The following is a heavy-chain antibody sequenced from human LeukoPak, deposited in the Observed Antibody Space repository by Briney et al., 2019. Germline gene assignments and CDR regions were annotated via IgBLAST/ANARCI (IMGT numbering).Heavy chain of an antibody. CDR1: GFTFSSYS. Sequence: PGGSLRLSCAASGFTFSSYSMNWVRQAPGKGLEWVSVIYSGGSTYYADSVKGRFTISRDNSKNTLYLQMNSLRAEDTAVYYCASHREITMVRGVFDYWGQGTLVTVSS. CDR2: IYSGGST. V-gene: IGHV3-53*01. J-gene: IGHJ4*02. CDR3: ASHREITMVRGVFDY. D-gene: IGHD3-10*01.